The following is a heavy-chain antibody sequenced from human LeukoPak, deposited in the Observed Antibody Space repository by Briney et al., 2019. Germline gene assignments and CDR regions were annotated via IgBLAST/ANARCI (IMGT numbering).Heavy chain of an antibody. J-gene: IGHJ3*02. Sequence: SETLSLTCTVSGGSISSYYWSWIRQPPGKGLEWIGYIYYSGSTNYNPSLKSRVTISVDTSKNQFSLKLSSVTAADTAVYYCAREALWIGYAFDIWGQGTMVTVSS. CDR1: GGSISSYY. V-gene: IGHV4-59*01. CDR2: IYYSGST. CDR3: AREALWIGYAFDI. D-gene: IGHD3-10*01.